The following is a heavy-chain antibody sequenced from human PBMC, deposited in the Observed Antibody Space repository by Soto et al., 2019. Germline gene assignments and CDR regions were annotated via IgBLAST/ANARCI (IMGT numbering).Heavy chain of an antibody. D-gene: IGHD3-10*01. CDR1: GFSLSTSGVG. J-gene: IGHJ5*02. Sequence: QITLKESGPTLVKPTQTLTLTCTFSGFSLSTSGVGVGWIRQPPGKALEWLALIYWDDDKRYSPSLKSRLTITKDTSKNQVVLKMPNMDPVDTATYYCAHRPPYYYGSGSYYNSGWFDPWGQGTLVTVSS. CDR2: IYWDDDK. V-gene: IGHV2-5*02. CDR3: AHRPPYYYGSGSYYNSGWFDP.